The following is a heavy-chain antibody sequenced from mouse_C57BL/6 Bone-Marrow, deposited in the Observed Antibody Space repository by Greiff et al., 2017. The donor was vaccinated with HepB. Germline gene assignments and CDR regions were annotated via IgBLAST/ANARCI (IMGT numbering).Heavy chain of an antibody. D-gene: IGHD1-1*01. V-gene: IGHV1-69*01. CDR2: IDPSDSYT. J-gene: IGHJ4*01. CDR3: ARGGDYYYGPVDY. Sequence: QVQLQQSGAELVMPGASVKLSCKASGYTFTSYWMHWVKQRPGQGLEWIGEIDPSDSYTNYNQKFKGKSTLTVDKSSSTAYMQLSSLTSEDSAVYYCARGGDYYYGPVDYWGQGTSVTVSS. CDR1: GYTFTSYW.